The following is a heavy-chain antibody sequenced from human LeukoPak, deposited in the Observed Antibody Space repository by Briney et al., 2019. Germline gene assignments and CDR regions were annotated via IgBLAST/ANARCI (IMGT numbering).Heavy chain of an antibody. D-gene: IGHD2-2*01. CDR3: AKDTPPLGDIVVVPAATDY. V-gene: IGHV3-30*02. J-gene: IGHJ4*02. CDR1: GFTFSSYG. CDR2: IRYDGSNK. Sequence: PGGSLRLSCAASGFTFSSYGMHWVRQAPGKGLEWVAFIRYDGSNKYYADSVKGRFTISRDNSKNTLYLQMNSLRAEDTAVYYCAKDTPPLGDIVVVPAATDYWGQGTLVTVSS.